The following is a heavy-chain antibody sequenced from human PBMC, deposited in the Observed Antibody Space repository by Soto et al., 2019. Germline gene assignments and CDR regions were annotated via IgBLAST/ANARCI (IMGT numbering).Heavy chain of an antibody. Sequence: PGGSLRLSCAASGFTFSSYAMSWVRQAPGKGLEWVSAISGSGGSPYYADSVKGRFTISRDNSKNTLYLQMNSLRAEDTAVYYCAKEGPLFEQNGDYYYYGMDVWGQGTTVTVSS. CDR1: GFTFSSYA. V-gene: IGHV3-23*01. J-gene: IGHJ6*01. CDR2: ISGSGGSP. D-gene: IGHD1-1*01. CDR3: AKEGPLFEQNGDYYYYGMDV.